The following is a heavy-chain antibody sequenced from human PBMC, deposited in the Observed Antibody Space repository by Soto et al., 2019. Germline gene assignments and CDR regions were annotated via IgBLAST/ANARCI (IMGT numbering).Heavy chain of an antibody. D-gene: IGHD3-3*01. J-gene: IGHJ4*02. CDR3: AKRVLRFLDAFDY. V-gene: IGHV3-23*01. Sequence: GGSLRLSCAASGFTFSSYAMSWVRQAPGKGLEWVSAISGSGGSTYYADSVKGRFTISRDSSKNTLYLQMDSLRAEDTAVYYCAKRVLRFLDAFDYWGQGTLVTVSS. CDR2: ISGSGGST. CDR1: GFTFSSYA.